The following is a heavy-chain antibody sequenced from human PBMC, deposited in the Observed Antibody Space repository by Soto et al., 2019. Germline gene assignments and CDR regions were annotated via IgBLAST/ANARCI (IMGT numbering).Heavy chain of an antibody. V-gene: IGHV4-38-2*01. J-gene: IGHJ5*02. CDR2: IYNSGST. CDR3: VRNGTSATHYWGKKDYKWFDP. Sequence: PSETLSLTCAVSGDSVSNTHYWGWIRQPPGKGLEWIGSIYNSGSTHYNPSLKSRVTMSVDTSKNQFSLKLSSVKAADTAVYYCVRNGTSATHYWGKKDYKWFDPWGPGTQVTVSS. D-gene: IGHD3-16*01. CDR1: GDSVSNTHY.